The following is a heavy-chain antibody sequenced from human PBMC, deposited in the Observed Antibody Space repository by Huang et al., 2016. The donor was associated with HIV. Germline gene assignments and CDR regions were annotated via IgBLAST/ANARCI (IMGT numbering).Heavy chain of an antibody. CDR2: IRFDGGNK. Sequence: QEQLVESGGGVVQPGGSLRLSCATSGFSFSHYGRHWVRQAPGKGLEWVAFIRFDGGNKHYADSAKGRFTISRENSKKMLFLEMNSLIGDDTAFYYCATDLGGYSFDYWGQGALVSVSS. V-gene: IGHV3-30*02. CDR3: ATDLGGYSFDY. J-gene: IGHJ4*02. CDR1: GFSFSHYG. D-gene: IGHD2-21*02.